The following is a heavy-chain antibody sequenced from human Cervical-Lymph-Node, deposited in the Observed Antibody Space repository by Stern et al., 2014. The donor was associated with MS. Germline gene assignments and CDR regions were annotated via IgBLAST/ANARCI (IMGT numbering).Heavy chain of an antibody. V-gene: IGHV4-31*03. CDR2: IYHTGST. J-gene: IGHJ4*02. Sequence: QVQLVQSGPGLVKPSQTLSLTCTVSGGSISSGGYSWSWIRQPPGKGLEGVGYIYHTGSTYYNPSLKSRLDISVDTSKNQFSLKVRSVTAADTAVYYCARIGDDDGDFRLCYWGQGTLVTVSS. CDR3: ARIGDDDGDFRLCY. D-gene: IGHD4-17*01. CDR1: GGSISSGGYS.